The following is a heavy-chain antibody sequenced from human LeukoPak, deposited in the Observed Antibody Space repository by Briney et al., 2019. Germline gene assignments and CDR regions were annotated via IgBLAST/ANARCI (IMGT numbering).Heavy chain of an antibody. V-gene: IGHV3-9*01. CDR1: GITFDDYA. CDR3: VRHVHTSIVVVHYFDY. J-gene: IGHJ4*02. Sequence: PGRSLRLSCAASGITFDDYAMHWVRQAPGKGLEWVSGISWNSGSIGYADSVKGRFTISRDNAKNSLYLQMNSLRAEDTALYYCVRHVHTSIVVVHYFDYWGQGTLVTVSS. CDR2: ISWNSGSI. D-gene: IGHD3-22*01.